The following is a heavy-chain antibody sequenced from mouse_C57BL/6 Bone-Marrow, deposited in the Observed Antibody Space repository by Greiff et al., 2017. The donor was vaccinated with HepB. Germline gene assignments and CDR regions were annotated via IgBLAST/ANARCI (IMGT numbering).Heavy chain of an antibody. CDR2: SRNKANDYTT. CDR1: GFTFSDFY. J-gene: IGHJ4*01. V-gene: IGHV7-1*01. Sequence: EVHLVESGGGLVQSGRSLRLSCATSGFTFSDFYMEWVRQAPGKGLEWIAASRNKANDYTTEYSASVKGRFIVSRDTSQSILYLQMNALRAEDTAIYYWARDAGRLDYAMDYWGQGTSVTVSS. CDR3: ARDAGRLDYAMDY. D-gene: IGHD2-13*01.